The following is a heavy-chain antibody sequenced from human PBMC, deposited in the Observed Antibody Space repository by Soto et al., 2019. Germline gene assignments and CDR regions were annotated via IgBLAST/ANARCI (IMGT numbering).Heavy chain of an antibody. CDR1: GGSFSGYY. D-gene: IGHD3-3*01. Sequence: QSQTLSLTCAVYGGSFSGYYWSWIRQPPGKGLEWIGEINHSGSTNYNPSLKSRVTISVDTSKNQFSLKLSSVTAADTAVYYCARGCFRFWSGYYSGGYGGNNWFDPWGQGTLVTVSS. V-gene: IGHV4-34*01. CDR3: ARGCFRFWSGYYSGGYGGNNWFDP. J-gene: IGHJ5*02. CDR2: INHSGST.